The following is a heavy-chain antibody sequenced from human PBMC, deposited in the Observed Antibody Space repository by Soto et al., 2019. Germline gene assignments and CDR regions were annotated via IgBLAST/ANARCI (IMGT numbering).Heavy chain of an antibody. V-gene: IGHV1-2*04. J-gene: IGHJ4*02. D-gene: IGHD4-17*01. CDR3: ARGNPGDYVGASLGY. Sequence: QVQLVQSGAAVKKPGASVKVSCNTSGYTFTGYFIHWVRQAPGQGLEWMGWINPNSGGAHFAQNFQGWVTMTWDTSISTAYMELSMLKSDDTAVYYCARGNPGDYVGASLGYWGQGALVTVSS. CDR2: INPNSGGA. CDR1: GYTFTGYF.